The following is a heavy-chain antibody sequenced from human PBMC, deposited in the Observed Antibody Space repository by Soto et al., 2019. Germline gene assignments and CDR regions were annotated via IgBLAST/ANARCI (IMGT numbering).Heavy chain of an antibody. Sequence: ASVKVSCKASGYTFTSYHMHWVRQAPGQGLERMGIINPSGGGTSYAQSFQDRVTMTRDTSTSTVYMELSSLRSEDTAVYYCARLNYYDTIGYFDYWGKGTLVTVSS. CDR2: INPSGGGT. V-gene: IGHV1-46*03. CDR1: GYTFTSYH. J-gene: IGHJ4*02. CDR3: ARLNYYDTIGYFDY. D-gene: IGHD3-22*01.